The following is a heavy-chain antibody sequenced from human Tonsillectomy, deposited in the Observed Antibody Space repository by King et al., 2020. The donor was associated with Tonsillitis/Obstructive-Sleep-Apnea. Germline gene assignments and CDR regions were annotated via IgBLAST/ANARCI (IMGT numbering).Heavy chain of an antibody. CDR1: GGSISSGGYY. Sequence: VQLQESGPGLVKPSQTLSLTCTVSGGSISSGGYYWSWIRQHPGKGLEWIGYIYYSGSTYYNPSLKSLVTISVDTSKNQFSLKLSSVTAADTAVYYCARGYGDIIYNWFDPWGQGTLVTVSS. CDR2: IYYSGST. D-gene: IGHD4-17*01. J-gene: IGHJ5*02. CDR3: ARGYGDIIYNWFDP. V-gene: IGHV4-31*01.